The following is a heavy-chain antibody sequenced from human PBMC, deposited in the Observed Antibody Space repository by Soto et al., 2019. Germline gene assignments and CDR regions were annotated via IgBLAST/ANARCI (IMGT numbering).Heavy chain of an antibody. J-gene: IGHJ4*02. D-gene: IGHD1-26*01. CDR3: AKDPPRIVGAPLN. Sequence: QVQLVESGGGVVQPGRSLRLSCAASGFTFSSYGMHWVRQAPGKGVEWVAVISYDGSNKYYADSVKGRFTISRDNSKNTLYLQMNSLRAEDTAVYYCAKDPPRIVGAPLNWGQGTLVTVSS. CDR1: GFTFSSYG. CDR2: ISYDGSNK. V-gene: IGHV3-30*18.